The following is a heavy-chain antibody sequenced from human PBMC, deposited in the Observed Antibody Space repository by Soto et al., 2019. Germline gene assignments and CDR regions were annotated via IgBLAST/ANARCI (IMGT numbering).Heavy chain of an antibody. CDR2: INHSGST. Sequence: QVQLQQWGAGLLKPSETLSLTCAVYGGSFSGYYWSWIRQPPGKGLEWIGEINHSGSTNYNPSLKSRLTQPGASSKNHFSLKVSSVTAPDTALYYCARPPPHRYCSSTSCYDDYMDVWGKGTTVTVSS. CDR1: GGSFSGYY. D-gene: IGHD2-2*01. J-gene: IGHJ6*03. V-gene: IGHV4-34*01. CDR3: ARPPPHRYCSSTSCYDDYMDV.